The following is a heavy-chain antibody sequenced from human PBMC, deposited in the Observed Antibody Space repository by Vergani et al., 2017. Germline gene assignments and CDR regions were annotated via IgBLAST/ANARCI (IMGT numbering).Heavy chain of an antibody. CDR1: GFTFSSYG. D-gene: IGHD1-26*01. J-gene: IGHJ6*02. Sequence: QVQLVESGGGVVQPGRSLRLSCAASGFTFSSYGMHWVRQAPGKGLEWVAVISYDGSNKYYADSVKGRFTISRDNSKNTLYLQMNSLRAEDTAVYYCAKLRGSYYGMDVWGQGTTVTVSS. CDR3: AKLRGSYYGMDV. CDR2: ISYDGSNK. V-gene: IGHV3-30*18.